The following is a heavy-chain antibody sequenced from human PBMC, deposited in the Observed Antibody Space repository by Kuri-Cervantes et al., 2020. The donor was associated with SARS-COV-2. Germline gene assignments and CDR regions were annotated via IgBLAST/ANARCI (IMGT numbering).Heavy chain of an antibody. J-gene: IGHJ4*02. CDR1: GFTFSSYA. CDR3: AKGTRSSGYYCGLDF. CDR2: ISGSGGST. Sequence: GESLKISCAASGFTFSSYAMSWVRQAPGKGLEWVSTISGSGGSTYYADSVKSRFTISRDNSKNTLYLQMNSLRADDTAVYYCAKGTRSSGYYCGLDFWGQGTLVTVSS. D-gene: IGHD3-22*01. V-gene: IGHV3-23*01.